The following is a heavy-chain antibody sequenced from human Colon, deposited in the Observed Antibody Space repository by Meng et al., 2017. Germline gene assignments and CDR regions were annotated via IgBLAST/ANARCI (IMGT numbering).Heavy chain of an antibody. CDR2: MKHDSGDT. V-gene: IGHV1-8*01. CDR3: ARGGYYYDSSGFRAALDY. D-gene: IGHD3-22*01. J-gene: IGHJ4*02. CDR1: GDTFTTYA. Sequence: QVQLVQSGAEVKKPGSSVKVSCKASGDTFTTYAINWVRQATGQGLEWLGWMKHDSGDTGYVQELQDRLTMTRDTSISAAYVELTSLRSEDTAVYYCARGGYYYDSSGFRAALDYWGQGALVTVSS.